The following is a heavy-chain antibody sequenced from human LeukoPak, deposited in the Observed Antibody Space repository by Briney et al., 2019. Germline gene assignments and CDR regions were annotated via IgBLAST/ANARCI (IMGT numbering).Heavy chain of an antibody. D-gene: IGHD2-2*02. Sequence: GGSLRLSCAASGFTVSSNGLSWFRQAPGKGLEWVSDIRGTGGSTYYADSVKGRFTISRDNAKNSLYLQMNSLRAEDTAVYYCARDPGYCSSTSCYTPWGQGTLVTVSS. V-gene: IGHV3-23*01. J-gene: IGHJ5*02. CDR1: GFTVSSNG. CDR3: ARDPGYCSSTSCYTP. CDR2: IRGTGGST.